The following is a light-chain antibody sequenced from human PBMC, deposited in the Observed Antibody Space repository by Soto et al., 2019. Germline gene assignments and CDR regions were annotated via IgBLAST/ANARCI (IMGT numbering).Light chain of an antibody. Sequence: DIQMTQSPSSLSASVGDRVTITCRASQGISNYLAWYQQKPGKVPKLLIYAASTLQSGVPSRFSGSGSGTDFTLTISSLQPEDVATYYCHKYNSALWTFGHWTKVEIK. J-gene: IGKJ1*01. CDR2: AAS. CDR3: HKYNSALWT. CDR1: QGISNY. V-gene: IGKV1-27*01.